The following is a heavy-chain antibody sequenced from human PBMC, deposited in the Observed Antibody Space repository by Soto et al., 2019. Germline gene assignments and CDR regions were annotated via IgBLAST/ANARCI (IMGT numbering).Heavy chain of an antibody. Sequence: HPGGSLRRPCTVSGFTFNSRSLHWVRQRPDKGLECVAVVSFDGKATYYSDSVKGRFTVSRDISKNTIYLQANSLIPEDTAVYYGAREPYADSKYFDYWGQGTPVTVSS. CDR1: GFTFNSRS. CDR2: VSFDGKAT. CDR3: AREPYADSKYFDY. J-gene: IGHJ4*02. D-gene: IGHD3-16*01. V-gene: IGHV3-30*04.